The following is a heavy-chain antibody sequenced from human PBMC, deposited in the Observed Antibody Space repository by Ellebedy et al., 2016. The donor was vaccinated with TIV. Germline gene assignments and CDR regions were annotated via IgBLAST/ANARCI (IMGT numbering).Heavy chain of an antibody. CDR1: GYSFPVYW. V-gene: IGHV5-51*01. J-gene: IGHJ4*02. CDR2: IYPGDSES. CDR3: ARLPSGNSYGYSFDY. Sequence: GESLKISCKGSGYSFPVYWIGWVRQMPGKGLEWMGIIYPGDSESRYSSSFQGQVTISADKSISTASLQWSSLKASDTAMYYCARLPSGNSYGYSFDYWGQGTLVTVSS. D-gene: IGHD5-18*01.